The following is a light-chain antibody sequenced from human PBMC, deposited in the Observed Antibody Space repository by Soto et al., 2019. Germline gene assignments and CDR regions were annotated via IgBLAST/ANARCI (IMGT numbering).Light chain of an antibody. CDR1: QSVSNF. V-gene: IGKV3-20*01. Sequence: EIVLTQSPVTLSFSPGQTATLSCRASQSVSNFLAWYQQKPGQAPRLLIYDASNRATGIPDRFSGSGSGTDFTLTISRLEPEDFAVFYCHQCDSSPWTFGQGTKV. CDR3: HQCDSSPWT. CDR2: DAS. J-gene: IGKJ1*01.